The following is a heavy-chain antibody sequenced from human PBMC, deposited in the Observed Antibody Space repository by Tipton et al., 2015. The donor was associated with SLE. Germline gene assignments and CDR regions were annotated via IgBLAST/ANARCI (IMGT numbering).Heavy chain of an antibody. D-gene: IGHD2-8*02. CDR1: GGSFSGYY. CDR3: AGVLGYCSGAVCYYYYGMDV. Sequence: TQSLTCAVYGGSFSGYYWSWIRQPPGKGLEWIGEINHSGSTNYNPSLKSRVTISVDTSKNQFSLKLSSVTAADTAVYYCAGVLGYCSGAVCYYYYGMDVWGQGTTVTVSS. J-gene: IGHJ6*02. CDR2: INHSGST. V-gene: IGHV4-34*01.